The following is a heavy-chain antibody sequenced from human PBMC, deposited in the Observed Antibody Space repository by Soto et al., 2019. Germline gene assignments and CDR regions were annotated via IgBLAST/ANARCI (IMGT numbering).Heavy chain of an antibody. J-gene: IGHJ4*02. CDR2: ISNDGSNP. D-gene: IGHD3-22*01. Sequence: WGSLRLSCAASGFTFSKYAMHWVRHSRGTGLELVSVISNDGSNPYYADSVKGRFTISRDNSKNTLYLQMNSLREEDTAVYYCARTGYDRSGYFVEYYFDYWGQGTLVTVSS. CDR1: GFTFSKYA. V-gene: IGHV3-30-3*01. CDR3: ARTGYDRSGYFVEYYFDY.